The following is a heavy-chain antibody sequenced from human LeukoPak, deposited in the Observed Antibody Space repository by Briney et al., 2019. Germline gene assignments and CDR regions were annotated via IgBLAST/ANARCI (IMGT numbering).Heavy chain of an antibody. CDR2: ISGSGDNT. Sequence: GGSLRLSCAASGFTVSSNEMSWVRQAPGKGLEWVSGISGSGDNTYYADSVKGRFTISRDNSKNTLYLQMNSLRADDTAVYYCAKGGLVHRFDPWGQGTLVTVSS. J-gene: IGHJ5*02. CDR1: GFTVSSNE. CDR3: AKGGLVHRFDP. V-gene: IGHV3-23*01.